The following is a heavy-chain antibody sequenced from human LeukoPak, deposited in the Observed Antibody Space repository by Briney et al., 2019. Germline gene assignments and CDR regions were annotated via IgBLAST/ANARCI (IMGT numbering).Heavy chain of an antibody. CDR1: GYTFTSYH. D-gene: IGHD1-26*01. J-gene: IGHJ4*02. CDR3: ARELSPSGNYDC. CDR2: INPSGGST. V-gene: IGHV1-46*01. Sequence: ASVKVSCKASGYTFTSYHMHWVRQAPGQGVEWMGIINPSGGSTSYAQKFQGRVTVTRDTSTSTVYMELSSLRSVDTAVYYCARELSPSGNYDCWGQGTLVTVSS.